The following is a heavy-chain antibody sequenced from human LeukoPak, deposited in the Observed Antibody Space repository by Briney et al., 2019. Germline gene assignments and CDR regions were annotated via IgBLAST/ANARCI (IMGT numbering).Heavy chain of an antibody. CDR3: ARVAYDILTGYPMNYYFDY. D-gene: IGHD3-9*01. J-gene: IGHJ4*02. CDR1: GGTFSSYA. V-gene: IGHV1-69*05. Sequence: GASVKVSCKASGGTFSSYAISWVRQAPGQGLEWMGGIIPIFGTANYAQKLQGRVTMTTDTSTSTAYMELRSLRSDDTAVYYCARVAYDILTGYPMNYYFDYWGQGTLVTVSS. CDR2: IIPIFGTA.